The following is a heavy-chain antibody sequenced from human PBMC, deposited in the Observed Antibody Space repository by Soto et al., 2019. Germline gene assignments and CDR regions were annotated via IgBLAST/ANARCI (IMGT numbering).Heavy chain of an antibody. CDR3: ASGQQLVRNY. V-gene: IGHV4-30-2*01. D-gene: IGHD6-13*01. Sequence: QLQLQESGSGLVKPSQTLSLTCAVSGGSISSGGYSCSWIRQPPGKGLEWIGYIYHGGSTYYNTSLKSRVTISVDRSKNQFSLKLSSVTAADTAVYYCASGQQLVRNYWGQGTLVPVSS. CDR2: IYHGGST. CDR1: GGSISSGGYS. J-gene: IGHJ4*02.